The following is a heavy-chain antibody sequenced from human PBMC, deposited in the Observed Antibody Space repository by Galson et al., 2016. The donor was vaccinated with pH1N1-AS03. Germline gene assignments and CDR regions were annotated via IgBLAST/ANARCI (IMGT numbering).Heavy chain of an antibody. CDR3: ARDRGSGYDLFDYYYGMDV. CDR2: INAGNGNT. Sequence: VKVSCKASGYTFTSYAMHWVRQAPGQRLEWMGWINAGNGNTKYSQKFQGRVTITRDTSASTAYMELSSLRSEDMAVYYCARDRGSGYDLFDYYYGMDVWGQGTTVTVSS. D-gene: IGHD5-12*01. J-gene: IGHJ6*02. V-gene: IGHV1-3*01. CDR1: GYTFTSYA.